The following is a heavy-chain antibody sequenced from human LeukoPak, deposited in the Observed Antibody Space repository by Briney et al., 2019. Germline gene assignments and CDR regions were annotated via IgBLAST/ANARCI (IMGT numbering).Heavy chain of an antibody. CDR1: GFTFNIYA. V-gene: IGHV3-53*04. CDR3: ARGTPLGY. Sequence: PGGSLRLSCSASGFTFNIYAMSWVRQAPGKGLEWVSVIYSGGSTYYADSVKGRFTISRHNSKNTLYLQMNSLRAEDTAVYYCARGTPLGYWGQGTLVTVSS. J-gene: IGHJ4*02. CDR2: IYSGGST. D-gene: IGHD1-7*01.